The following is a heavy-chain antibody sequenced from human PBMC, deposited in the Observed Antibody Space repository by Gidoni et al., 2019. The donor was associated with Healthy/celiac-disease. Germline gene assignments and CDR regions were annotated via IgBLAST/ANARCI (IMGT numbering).Heavy chain of an antibody. D-gene: IGHD2-2*01. V-gene: IGHV3-30*18. J-gene: IGHJ4*02. CDR3: AKDRRVVSAGTYFDY. CDR1: GFTFSSYG. Sequence: QVQLVESGGGVVQPGRSLRLSCAASGFTFSSYGMHWVRQAPGKGLEWVAVISYDGSNKYYADSVKGRFTISRDNSKNTLYLQMNSLRAEDTAVYYCAKDRRVVSAGTYFDYWGQGTLVTVSS. CDR2: ISYDGSNK.